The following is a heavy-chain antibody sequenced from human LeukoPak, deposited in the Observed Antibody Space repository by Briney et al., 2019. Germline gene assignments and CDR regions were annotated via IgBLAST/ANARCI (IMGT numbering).Heavy chain of an antibody. J-gene: IGHJ4*02. CDR1: GFTFSTSW. V-gene: IGHV3-7*01. CDR3: ARDAGWGYYDL. CDR2: IDKHGSGK. D-gene: IGHD1-26*01. Sequence: GGSLRLSCVASGFTFSTSWVTWVRQAPGKGLEWVANIDKHGSGKYYVDSVKGRFAISRDYASNSVFLQMDSLRAEDTSVYYCARDAGWGYYDLWGQGTPVTVSS.